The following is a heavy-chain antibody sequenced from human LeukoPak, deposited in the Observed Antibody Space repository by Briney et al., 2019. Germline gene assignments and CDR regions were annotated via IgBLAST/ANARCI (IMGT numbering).Heavy chain of an antibody. J-gene: IGHJ4*02. CDR3: ARGAHDNAFDY. D-gene: IGHD3-16*01. CDR1: GGSFSGCY. Sequence: SETLSLTCAVYGGSFSGCYWSWIRQPPGKGLEWIGEINHSGSTNYNPSLKSRVTISVDTSKNQFSLKLSSVTAADTAVYYCARGAHDNAFDYWGQGTLVTVSS. CDR2: INHSGST. V-gene: IGHV4-34*01.